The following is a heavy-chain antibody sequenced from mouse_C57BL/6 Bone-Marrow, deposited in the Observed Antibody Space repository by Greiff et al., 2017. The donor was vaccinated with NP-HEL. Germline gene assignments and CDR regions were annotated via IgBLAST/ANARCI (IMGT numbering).Heavy chain of an antibody. J-gene: IGHJ2*01. CDR1: SYAFSSSW. V-gene: IGHV1-82*01. Sequence: VQLQQSGPELVKPGASVKISCKASSYAFSSSWMNWVKQRPGKGLEWIGRIYPGDGDTNYNGKFKGKATLTADKSSSTAYMQLSSLTSEDSAVYFCARHYGSSLYYFDYWGQGTTLTVSS. D-gene: IGHD1-1*01. CDR2: IYPGDGDT. CDR3: ARHYGSSLYYFDY.